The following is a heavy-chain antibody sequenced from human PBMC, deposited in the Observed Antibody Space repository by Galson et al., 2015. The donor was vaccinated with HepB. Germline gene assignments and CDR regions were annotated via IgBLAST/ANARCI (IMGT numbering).Heavy chain of an antibody. J-gene: IGHJ4*02. Sequence: SLRLSCAASGFTVSSNYMSWVRQAPGKGLEWVSVIYSGGSTYYADSVKGRFTISRDNSKNTLYLQMNSLRAEDTAVYYCARVPAWLQPYFDYWGQGTLVTVSS. V-gene: IGHV3-53*01. CDR3: ARVPAWLQPYFDY. CDR1: GFTVSSNY. D-gene: IGHD5-24*01. CDR2: IYSGGST.